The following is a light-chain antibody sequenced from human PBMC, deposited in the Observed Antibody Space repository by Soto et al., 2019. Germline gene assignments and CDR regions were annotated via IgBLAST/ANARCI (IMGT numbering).Light chain of an antibody. J-gene: IGKJ5*01. Sequence: DIQMTQSPSSLSASVGDRVTITCRASQGISIYLARYQQTPGKVPKHLIYGASKLQSGVPSRFSGGGSGTNFTLTISSLQPEDVGTYYCQNYNRAPITFGQGTRLEIK. CDR2: GAS. CDR1: QGISIY. CDR3: QNYNRAPIT. V-gene: IGKV1-27*01.